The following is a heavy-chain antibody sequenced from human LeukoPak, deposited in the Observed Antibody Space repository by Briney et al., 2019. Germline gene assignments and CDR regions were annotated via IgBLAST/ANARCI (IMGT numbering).Heavy chain of an antibody. CDR2: ISHSGST. CDR3: ARDRMVRGASNWFDP. CDR1: GGSFSGYY. J-gene: IGHJ5*02. V-gene: IGHV4-34*01. Sequence: SETLSLTCAVYGGSFSGYYWSWIRQPPGKGLEWIGEISHSGSTNYNPSLKSRVTISVDTSKNQFSLKLSSVTAADTAVYYCARDRMVRGASNWFDPWGQGTLVTVSS. D-gene: IGHD3-10*01.